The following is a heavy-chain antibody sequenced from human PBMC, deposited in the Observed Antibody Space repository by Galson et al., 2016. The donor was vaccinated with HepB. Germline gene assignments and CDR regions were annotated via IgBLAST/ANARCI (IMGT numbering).Heavy chain of an antibody. D-gene: IGHD5-12*01. J-gene: IGHJ4*02. CDR3: ARGNSREIVAADY. CDR1: GDSVSNDIAA. V-gene: IGHV6-1*01. CDR2: TYYRSNWYH. Sequence: CAISGDSVSNDIAAWNWIRQSPSRGLEWLGRTYYRSNWYHDYAGSVKGRITIDPDTSKNQFSPQLNSVTPDDTAVYYCARGNSREIVAADYWGQGTLVTVSS.